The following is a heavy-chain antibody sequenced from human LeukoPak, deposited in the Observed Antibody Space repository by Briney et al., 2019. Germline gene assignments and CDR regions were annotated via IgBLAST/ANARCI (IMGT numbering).Heavy chain of an antibody. CDR1: GGSISSYY. Sequence: PSETLSLTCTVSGGSISSYYWSWIRQPPGKGLEWIGYIYYSGNTNYNPSLKSRLTISVDTSKNQFSLKLSSVTAADTAVYYCARSPYGDYTLDYWGQGTLVTVSS. CDR2: IYYSGNT. V-gene: IGHV4-59*08. D-gene: IGHD4-17*01. J-gene: IGHJ4*02. CDR3: ARSPYGDYTLDY.